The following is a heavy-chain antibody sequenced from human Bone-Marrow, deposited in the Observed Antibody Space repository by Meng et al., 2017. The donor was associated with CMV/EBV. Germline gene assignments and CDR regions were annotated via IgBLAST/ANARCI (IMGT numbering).Heavy chain of an antibody. Sequence: LSLTCAASGFTFSSYAMSWVRQAPGKGLEWVSVIYSGGSSTYYADSVKGRFTISRDNYKNTLYLQMNSLRAEDTAVYYCAKERQFDYWGQGTLVTVSS. CDR1: GFTFSSYA. CDR2: IYSGGSST. CDR3: AKERQFDY. V-gene: IGHV3-23*03. J-gene: IGHJ4*02.